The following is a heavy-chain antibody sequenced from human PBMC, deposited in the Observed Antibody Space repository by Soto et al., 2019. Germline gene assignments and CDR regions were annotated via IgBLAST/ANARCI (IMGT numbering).Heavy chain of an antibody. Sequence: EVQLVESGGGLVQPGGSLRLSCAASGFTFRDYWMCWVRQAPGKGLEWVANIKQDGSDIHYLDSVKGRFTISRDNAQDSLYLPRNSPRAEATSVYYCVREDYYGTGSMFWGQGTLVTVSS. CDR2: IKQDGSDI. CDR1: GFTFRDYW. D-gene: IGHD3-10*01. J-gene: IGHJ4*02. CDR3: VREDYYGTGSMF. V-gene: IGHV3-7*04.